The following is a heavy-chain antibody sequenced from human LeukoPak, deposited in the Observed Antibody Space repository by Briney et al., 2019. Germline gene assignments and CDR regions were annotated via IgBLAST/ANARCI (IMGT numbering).Heavy chain of an antibody. D-gene: IGHD1-26*01. J-gene: IGHJ4*02. CDR1: VGTFSISA. CDR2: ISAYNGNT. Sequence: ASVKVSSKEPVGTFSISAISSVPEAPGQGLEWMGWISAYNGNTNYAQKLQGRVTMTTDTSTSTAYMELRSLRSDDTAVYYCARFSLLPEGVFDYRGQGTLDTVSS. V-gene: IGHV1-18*01. CDR3: ARFSLLPEGVFDY.